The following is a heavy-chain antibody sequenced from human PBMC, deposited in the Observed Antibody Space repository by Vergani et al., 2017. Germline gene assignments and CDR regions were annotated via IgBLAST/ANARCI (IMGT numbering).Heavy chain of an antibody. V-gene: IGHV1-24*01. CDR2: FDPEDGET. CDR1: GYTLTELS. J-gene: IGHJ5*02. D-gene: IGHD3-22*01. Sequence: QVQLVQSGAEVKKPGASVKISCKVSGYTLTELSMHWVRQAPGNGLEWMGGFDPEDGETSYAQKFQGRVTMTEDTSTDTAYMELSSLRSEDTAVYYCATATYYYDSSGYLAWGQGTLVTVSS. CDR3: ATATYYYDSSGYLA.